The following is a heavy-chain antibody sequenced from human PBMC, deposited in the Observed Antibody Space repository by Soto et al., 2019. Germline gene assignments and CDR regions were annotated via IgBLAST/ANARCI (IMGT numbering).Heavy chain of an antibody. Sequence: SVKVSCKASGGTFSSYAISWVRQAPGQGLEWMGGIIPIFGTANYAQKFQGRVTITADESTSTAYMELSSLRSEDTAVYYCARGTDCSSTSSYLDYYYGMDVWGQGTTVTVYS. CDR3: ARGTDCSSTSSYLDYYYGMDV. CDR2: IIPIFGTA. D-gene: IGHD2-2*01. CDR1: GGTFSSYA. J-gene: IGHJ6*01. V-gene: IGHV1-69*13.